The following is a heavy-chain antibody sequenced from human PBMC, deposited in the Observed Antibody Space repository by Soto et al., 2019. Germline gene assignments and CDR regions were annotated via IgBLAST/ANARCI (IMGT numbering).Heavy chain of an antibody. V-gene: IGHV3-21*01. J-gene: IGHJ4*02. CDR3: ARAPNDFWSGYWRWYYFDY. Sequence: GSLRLSCAASGFTFSSYRMNWVRQAPGKGLEWVSSISSSSSYIYYADSVKGRFTISRDNAKNSLYLQMNSLRAEDTAVYYCARAPNDFWSGYWRWYYFDYWGQGTLVTVSS. CDR1: GFTFSSYR. CDR2: ISSSSSYI. D-gene: IGHD3-3*01.